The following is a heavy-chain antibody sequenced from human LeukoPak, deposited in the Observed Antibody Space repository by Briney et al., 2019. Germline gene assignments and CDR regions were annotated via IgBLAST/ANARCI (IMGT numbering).Heavy chain of an antibody. CDR3: TSLAGSSGWYLAPNDY. V-gene: IGHV3-30-3*01. D-gene: IGHD6-19*01. J-gene: IGHJ4*02. CDR2: ISYDGTNK. Sequence: GRSLRLSCAASGFTFSTYAMHWVRQAPGKGLEWVAVISYDGTNKYYADSVKGRFIISRDNSKNTLYLQMNSLRPEDTAVYYCTSLAGSSGWYLAPNDYWGQGTLVTVSS. CDR1: GFTFSTYA.